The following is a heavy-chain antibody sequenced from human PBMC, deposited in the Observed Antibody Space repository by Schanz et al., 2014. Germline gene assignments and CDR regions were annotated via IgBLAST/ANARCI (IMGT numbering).Heavy chain of an antibody. CDR2: VNTDGGGK. D-gene: IGHD3-16*01. Sequence: EVQLVESGGGLVKPGGSLRLSCAASGFTMRNEWMSWVRQAPGKGLEWVASVNTDGGGKFYVDSVKGRFTIFRDNAKDSLYLQMNSLRAEDTAVYYCARDYAGFDCWGQGTLVTVSS. V-gene: IGHV3-7*01. CDR3: ARDYAGFDC. CDR1: GFTMRNEW. J-gene: IGHJ4*02.